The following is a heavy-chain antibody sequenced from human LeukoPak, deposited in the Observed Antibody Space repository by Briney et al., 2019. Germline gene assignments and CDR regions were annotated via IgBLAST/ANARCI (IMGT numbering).Heavy chain of an antibody. J-gene: IGHJ4*02. CDR3: ARPRGSCSGGSCYYYYFDY. CDR2: IYHSGST. CDR1: GYSISSGYY. V-gene: IGHV4-38-2*01. D-gene: IGHD2-15*01. Sequence: PSETLSLTCAVSGYSISSGYYWGWLRQPPGKGLEWIGSIYHSGSTYYNPSLKSRVTISVDTSKNQFSLKLSSVTAADTAVYYCARPRGSCSGGSCYYYYFDYWGQGTLVTVSS.